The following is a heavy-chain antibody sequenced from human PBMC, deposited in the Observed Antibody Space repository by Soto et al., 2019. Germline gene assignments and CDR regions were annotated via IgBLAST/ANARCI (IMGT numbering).Heavy chain of an antibody. D-gene: IGHD3-10*01. CDR2: IKQDGSEK. CDR1: GFTFSSYW. V-gene: IGHV3-7*01. Sequence: GGSLRLSCAASGFTFSSYWMSWVRQAPGKGLEWVANIKQDGSEKYYVDSVKGRFTISRDNAKNTLYLQMNTLRAEDTAVYYSARGPGRFDYWGQGTLVTVSS. CDR3: ARGPGRFDY. J-gene: IGHJ4*02.